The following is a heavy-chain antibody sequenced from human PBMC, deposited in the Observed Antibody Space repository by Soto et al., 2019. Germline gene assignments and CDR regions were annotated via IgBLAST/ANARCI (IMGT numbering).Heavy chain of an antibody. CDR2: IYYRGST. CDR3: APVWFGESQH. CDR1: GGSISSSSYY. V-gene: IGHV4-39*01. D-gene: IGHD3-10*01. Sequence: QLQLQESGPGLVKPSETLSLTCTVSGGSISSSSYYWGWIRQPPGKGLEWIGSIYYRGSTYYNPSLKSRVTISVETSKNQFSLKLSSVTAADTAVYYCAPVWFGESQHWGQGTLVTVSS. J-gene: IGHJ1*01.